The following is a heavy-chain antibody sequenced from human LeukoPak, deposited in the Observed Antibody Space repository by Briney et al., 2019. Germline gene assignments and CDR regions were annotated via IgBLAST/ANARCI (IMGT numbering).Heavy chain of an antibody. CDR3: ARASREPLKVGATYNFDY. CDR2: ISAYNGNT. CDR1: GYTFTSYG. V-gene: IGHV1-18*01. D-gene: IGHD1-26*01. J-gene: IGHJ4*02. Sequence: GASVKDSCKASGYTFTSYGISWVRQAPGQGLEWMGWISAYNGNTNYAQKFQGRVTITTDESTSTAYMELSSLRSEDTAVYYCARASREPLKVGATYNFDYWGQGTLVTVSS.